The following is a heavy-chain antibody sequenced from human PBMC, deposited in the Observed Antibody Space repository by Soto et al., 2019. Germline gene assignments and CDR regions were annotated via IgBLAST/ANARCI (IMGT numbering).Heavy chain of an antibody. D-gene: IGHD5-12*01. CDR2: IWYDGSNK. Sequence: QVQLVESGGGVVQPGGSLRLSCAASGFTFSSYGMHWVRQAPGTGLEWVAGIWYDGSNKYYADSVKGRFTISRDNSKNTLYLQMNSLRAEDTAVYYCARDRLWDGYILKGADYWGQGTLVTVSS. J-gene: IGHJ4*02. CDR1: GFTFSSYG. CDR3: ARDRLWDGYILKGADY. V-gene: IGHV3-33*01.